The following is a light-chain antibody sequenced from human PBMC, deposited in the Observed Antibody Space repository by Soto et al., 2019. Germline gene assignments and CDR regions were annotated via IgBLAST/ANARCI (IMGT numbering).Light chain of an antibody. CDR1: QGIRNF. V-gene: IGKV1-27*01. CDR3: QKYSSVPV. Sequence: DIQMTQSPTSLSASVGDRVTITCRASQGIRNFVAWYQQKPGQAPKLLIYAASTLQSGVPSRFSGSGSGTDFPLTINSLQPEDVATYSCQKYSSVPVFGPGTKVEIK. CDR2: AAS. J-gene: IGKJ3*01.